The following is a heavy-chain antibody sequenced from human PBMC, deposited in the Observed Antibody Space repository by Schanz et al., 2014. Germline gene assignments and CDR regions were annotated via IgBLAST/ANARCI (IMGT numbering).Heavy chain of an antibody. D-gene: IGHD3-10*01. CDR1: GYTFNNYTYV. J-gene: IGHJ4*02. CDR2: ITAYNGDT. Sequence: QVLQVQSGSELKKPGTSVKVSCKASGYTFNNYTYVMIWVRQAPGQGLEWMGWITAYNGDTNYALKLQGRVTMTTDTSTGTAYMELSSLRSEDTAVYYCARGGSMVQEINFAYWGQGSLVTVSS. CDR3: ARGGSMVQEINFAY. V-gene: IGHV1-18*01.